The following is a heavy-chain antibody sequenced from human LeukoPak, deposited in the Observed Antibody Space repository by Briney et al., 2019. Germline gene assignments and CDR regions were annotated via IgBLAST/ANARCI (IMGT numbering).Heavy chain of an antibody. CDR3: AGDENYYDSSGYSYPYYFDY. V-gene: IGHV3-30-3*01. Sequence: PGGSLRLSCAASGFTFSSYAMHWVRQAPGKGLEWVAVISYDGSNKYYADSVKGRFTISRDNSKNTLYLQMNSLRAEDTAVYYCAGDENYYDSSGYSYPYYFDYWGQGTLVTVSS. J-gene: IGHJ4*02. D-gene: IGHD3-22*01. CDR2: ISYDGSNK. CDR1: GFTFSSYA.